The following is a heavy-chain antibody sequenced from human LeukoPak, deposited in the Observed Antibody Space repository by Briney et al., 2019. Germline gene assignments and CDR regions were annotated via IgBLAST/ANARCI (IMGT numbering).Heavy chain of an antibody. D-gene: IGHD6-6*01. CDR2: IYYSGST. J-gene: IGHJ6*03. V-gene: IGHV4-61*01. CDR1: GVSISSSSYY. CDR3: ARDWGVSARPGYMDV. Sequence: SETLSLTCTVSGVSISSSSYYWSWIRQPPGKGLEWIGYIYYSGSTKYNPSLKSRVTISVDTSKNQFSLRLSSVTAADTAVYYCARDWGVSARPGYMDVWGKGTTVTVSS.